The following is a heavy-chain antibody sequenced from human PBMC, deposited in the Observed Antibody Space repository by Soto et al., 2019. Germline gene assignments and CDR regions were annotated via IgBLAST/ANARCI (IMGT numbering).Heavy chain of an antibody. V-gene: IGHV1-69*12. CDR2: IMPIFRTA. CDR1: GGTFSTAA. D-gene: IGHD3-3*02. Sequence: QVQVEQSGAEVKKPGSSVKVSCKASGGTFSTAAISWVRQAPGQGLEWMGGIMPIFRTADYAQKCQGRVTITADESTTTANLELRSLRSEDTAVYYCAKDKDRPQLGGNYYYIMDVWGQGTTVIVSS. CDR3: AKDKDRPQLGGNYYYIMDV. J-gene: IGHJ6*02.